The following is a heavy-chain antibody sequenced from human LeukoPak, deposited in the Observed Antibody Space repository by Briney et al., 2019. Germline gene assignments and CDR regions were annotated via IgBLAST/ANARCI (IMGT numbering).Heavy chain of an antibody. CDR3: ARGSGRRVAAAGYYFDY. CDR2: IIPIFGTA. Sequence: SVKVSCKASGGTFSSYAISWVRQAPGQGLEWMGGIIPIFGTADYAQKFQGRVTITADESTSTAYMELSSLRSEDTAVYYCARGSGRRVAAAGYYFDYWGQGTLVTVSS. J-gene: IGHJ4*02. D-gene: IGHD6-13*01. CDR1: GGTFSSYA. V-gene: IGHV1-69*13.